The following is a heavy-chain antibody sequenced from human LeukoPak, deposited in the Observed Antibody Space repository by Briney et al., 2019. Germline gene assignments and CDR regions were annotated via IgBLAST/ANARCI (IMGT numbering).Heavy chain of an antibody. CDR1: GYTFTSYD. D-gene: IGHD4-23*01. Sequence: ASVKVSCKASGYTFTSYDINWVRPATGQGLEWMGWMNPNSGNTGYAQKFQGRVTMTRNTSISTAYMELSSLRSEDAAVYYCARGDYGGTLYYGMDVWGQGTTVTVSS. CDR2: MNPNSGNT. J-gene: IGHJ6*02. V-gene: IGHV1-8*01. CDR3: ARGDYGGTLYYGMDV.